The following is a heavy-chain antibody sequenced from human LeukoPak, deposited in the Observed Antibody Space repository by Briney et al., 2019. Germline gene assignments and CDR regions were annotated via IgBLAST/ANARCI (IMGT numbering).Heavy chain of an antibody. CDR2: ISTSGDSI. V-gene: IGHV3-23*01. CDR1: GFTFSSYA. Sequence: PGGSLRLSCSASGFTFSSYAMNWVRQAPEKGLEWASVISTSGDSIYYADAVKGRFTISRDNAKNSLYLQMNSLRAEDTAVYYCATDLYFPSIAAKDQSPPYFDYWGQGTLVTVSS. CDR3: ATDLYFPSIAAKDQSPPYFDY. D-gene: IGHD6-6*01. J-gene: IGHJ4*02.